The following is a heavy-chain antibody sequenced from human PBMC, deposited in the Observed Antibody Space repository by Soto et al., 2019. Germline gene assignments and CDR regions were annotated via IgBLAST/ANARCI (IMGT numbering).Heavy chain of an antibody. CDR2: MNPNSGNT. D-gene: IGHD2-8*01. CDR1: GYSFTSFD. V-gene: IGHV1-8*02. Sequence: ASVKVSCKSFGYSFTSFDVHWVRQASGQGLEWMGWMNPNSGNTDYAQRFQGRVTMTRNTSINTAYMELNSLTSDDTAVYYCAKEMFAAAYAATSAFDLWGQGTLVTVSS. J-gene: IGHJ4*02. CDR3: AKEMFAAAYAATSAFDL.